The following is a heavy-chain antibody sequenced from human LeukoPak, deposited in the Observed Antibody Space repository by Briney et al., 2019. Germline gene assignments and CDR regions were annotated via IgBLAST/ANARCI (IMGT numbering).Heavy chain of an antibody. CDR3: ARLRTNYYDSSGYYEAYYFDY. CDR2: IDGDDDK. CDR1: GFSLSTSGMR. Sequence: ESGPTLVNPTQPLTLTCTFSGFSLSTSGMRVSWIRQPPGKALEWLALIDGDDDKFYITSLKTRLTISKDTSKNQVVLTMTNMYPVDTATYYCARLRTNYYDSSGYYEAYYFDYWGQGTLVTVSS. J-gene: IGHJ4*02. D-gene: IGHD3-22*01. V-gene: IGHV2-70*04.